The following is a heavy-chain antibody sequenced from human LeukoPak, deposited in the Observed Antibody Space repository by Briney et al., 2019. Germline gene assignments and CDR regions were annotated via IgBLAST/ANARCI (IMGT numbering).Heavy chain of an antibody. CDR1: GGTFSSYA. J-gene: IGHJ1*01. CDR3: ARDSSGWPSLR. D-gene: IGHD6-19*01. V-gene: IGHV1-69*05. CDR2: IIPIFGTA. Sequence: GSWDNVSRKPSGGTFSSYAISWVRQPPGQGLEWMGRIIPIFGTAHYAHKFQGRVTITTDESPSTAYMEMSSLRSEDTAVYYCARDSSGWPSLRWGQGTLVPVFS.